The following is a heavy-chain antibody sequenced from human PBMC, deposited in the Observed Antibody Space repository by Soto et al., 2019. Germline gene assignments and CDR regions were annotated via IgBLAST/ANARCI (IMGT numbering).Heavy chain of an antibody. CDR1: GGTLSSYT. Sequence: QVQLVLSGAEVKKPGSSMNVSCRASGGTLSSYTITWVRQAPGQGLEWMGRIIPILGITSYSQKFQGRVTITAHKATSTGYMGLSSLTAEDTAVYYRARDLGDDHMVGYWSQGTLVTVS. CDR2: IIPILGIT. CDR3: ARDLGDDHMVGY. J-gene: IGHJ4*02. V-gene: IGHV1-69*08. D-gene: IGHD3-16*01.